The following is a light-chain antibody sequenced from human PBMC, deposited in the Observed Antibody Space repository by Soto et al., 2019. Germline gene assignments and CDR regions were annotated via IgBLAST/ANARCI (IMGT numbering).Light chain of an antibody. CDR3: CSYAGGSTLV. CDR1: DSDLGTYNL. Sequence: QSALTQPASVSGSPGQSITISCTGTDSDLGTYNLVSWYQQHPGKAPKLTIYEATKRPSGVSNRFSGSKSGNTASLTISGLQAEDEADYYCCSYAGGSTLVFGGGTKVTVL. J-gene: IGLJ3*02. V-gene: IGLV2-23*01. CDR2: EAT.